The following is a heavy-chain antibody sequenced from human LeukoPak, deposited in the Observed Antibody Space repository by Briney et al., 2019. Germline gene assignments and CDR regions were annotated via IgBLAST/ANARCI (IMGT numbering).Heavy chain of an antibody. D-gene: IGHD2-15*01. CDR2: IYYSGST. CDR3: ARGAAWWLPDY. J-gene: IGHJ4*02. V-gene: IGHV4-4*07. Sequence: PSETLSLTCTVSGGSISSYYWSWIRQPAGKELEWIGRIYYSGSTNYNPSLKSRVTISVDTSKNQFSLKLSSVTAADTAVYYCARGAAWWLPDYWGQGTLVTVSS. CDR1: GGSISSYY.